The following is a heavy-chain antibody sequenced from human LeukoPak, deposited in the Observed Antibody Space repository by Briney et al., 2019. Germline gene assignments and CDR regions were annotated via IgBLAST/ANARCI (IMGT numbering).Heavy chain of an antibody. V-gene: IGHV4-38-2*02. CDR1: AYSISSTYY. D-gene: IGHD1-26*01. CDR2: MYDSGST. CDR3: GAQWELHDAFDI. J-gene: IGHJ3*02. Sequence: SETLSLTCTFSAYSISSTYYWGWIRQPPGKGLEWIGSMEWIGSMYDSGSTYYNPSLKSRVTISVDTSKNQFSLKLSSVTAADTAVYYCGAQWELHDAFDIWGQGTMVTVSS.